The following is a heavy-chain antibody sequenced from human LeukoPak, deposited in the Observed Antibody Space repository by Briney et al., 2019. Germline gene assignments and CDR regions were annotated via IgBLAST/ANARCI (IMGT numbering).Heavy chain of an antibody. D-gene: IGHD3-10*01. Sequence: SVKVSCKASGGTYSSYAISWVRQAPRQGLEWMGGIIPIFGTANYAQKFQGRVTITADESTSTAYMELSSLRSEDTAVYYCARDPNYYGSGSYTSHWGQGTLVTVSS. J-gene: IGHJ4*02. CDR3: ARDPNYYGSGSYTSH. CDR1: GGTYSSYA. V-gene: IGHV1-69*01. CDR2: IIPIFGTA.